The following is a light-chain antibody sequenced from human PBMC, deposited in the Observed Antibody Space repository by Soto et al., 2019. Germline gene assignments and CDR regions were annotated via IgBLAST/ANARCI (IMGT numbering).Light chain of an antibody. Sequence: QSVLTQPASVSGSPGQSITISCTGTSSDVGGYIYVSWHQQHPGTAPKLMIYDVSNRPSGVSNRFSGSKSGNTASLTISGLPAEDEADYYCSSFTSSNTLVFGGGTKLTVL. CDR3: SSFTSSNTLV. J-gene: IGLJ2*01. CDR2: DVS. V-gene: IGLV2-14*01. CDR1: SSDVGGYIY.